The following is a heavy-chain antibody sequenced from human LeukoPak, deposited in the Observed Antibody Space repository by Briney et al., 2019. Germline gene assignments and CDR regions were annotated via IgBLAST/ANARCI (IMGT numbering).Heavy chain of an antibody. V-gene: IGHV1-2*02. CDR3: ARGIAVAGGYYYYGMDV. J-gene: IGHJ6*04. Sequence: GASVKVSCKASGYTFTGYYMHWVRQAPGQGLEWMGWINPNSGGTNYAQKFQGRVTMTRDTSISTAYMELSRLRSDDTAVYYCARGIAVAGGYYYYGMDVWGKGTTVTVSS. CDR2: INPNSGGT. CDR1: GYTFTGYY. D-gene: IGHD6-19*01.